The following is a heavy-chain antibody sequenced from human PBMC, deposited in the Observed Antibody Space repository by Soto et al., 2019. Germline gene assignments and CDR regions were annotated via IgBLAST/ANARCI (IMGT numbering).Heavy chain of an antibody. CDR1: GGSISSYY. Sequence: SETLSLTCTVSGGSISSYYWSCIRQPPGKGLEWIGYIYYSGSSNYNPSLKSRVTISVDTSKNQFSLKLSSVTAADTAVYYCARAIAAAGCDFEHWGQGTMVTVSS. V-gene: IGHV4-59*01. D-gene: IGHD6-13*01. CDR2: IYYSGSS. CDR3: ARAIAAAGCDFEH. J-gene: IGHJ4*02.